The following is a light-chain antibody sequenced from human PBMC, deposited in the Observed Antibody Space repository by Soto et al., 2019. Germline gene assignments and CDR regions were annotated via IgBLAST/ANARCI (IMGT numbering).Light chain of an antibody. CDR3: ISYSTTTALV. CDR2: EVS. Sequence: QAVVTQPASVSGSPGQSITISCTGTSSDVGGNDYVSWYQQHPGKAPKFLIYEVSYRPSGVSDRFSGSKSGNTASLIISGLQAEDEADYYCISYSTTTALVFGGGTKLTVL. CDR1: SSDVGGNDY. J-gene: IGLJ3*02. V-gene: IGLV2-14*01.